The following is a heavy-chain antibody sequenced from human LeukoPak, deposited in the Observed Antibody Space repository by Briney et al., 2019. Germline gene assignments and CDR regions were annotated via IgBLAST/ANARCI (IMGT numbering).Heavy chain of an antibody. CDR2: ISSSSSTT. Sequence: GGSLRLSCAASGFTFSSYCMNWVRQAPGKGLEWVSSISSSSSTTYYADSVKGRFTISRDNAKNSLYLQMNSLRAEDTAVYYCARATGYCSSTSCSLYYFDYWGQGTLVTVSS. J-gene: IGHJ4*02. CDR3: ARATGYCSSTSCSLYYFDY. V-gene: IGHV3-48*01. CDR1: GFTFSSYC. D-gene: IGHD2-2*01.